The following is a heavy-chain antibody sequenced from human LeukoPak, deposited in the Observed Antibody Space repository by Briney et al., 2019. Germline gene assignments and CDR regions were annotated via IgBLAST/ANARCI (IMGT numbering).Heavy chain of an antibody. V-gene: IGHV3-23*01. CDR3: ARALGLAAAAAFDS. Sequence: GGSLRLSRAASGFTFSSYAMSWVRQAPGKGLEWVSGISGSSGSTYYADSVEGRFTISRDNSKNTLYLQMNSLRAEDTAVYYCARALGLAAAAAFDSWGQGTLVTVSS. J-gene: IGHJ4*02. CDR1: GFTFSSYA. D-gene: IGHD6-13*01. CDR2: ISGSSGST.